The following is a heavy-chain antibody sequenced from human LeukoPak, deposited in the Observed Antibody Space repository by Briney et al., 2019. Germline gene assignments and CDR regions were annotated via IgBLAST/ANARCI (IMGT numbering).Heavy chain of an antibody. CDR3: ARDPTILTGYYSLYHFDN. D-gene: IGHD3-9*01. CDR2: ISPKSGST. CDR1: GYTFTGYH. Sequence: GASVKVSCKASGYTFTGYHMHWVRQAPGQRFEWMGWISPKSGSTNYARKFQGRVTMTRDTSVNIAFMELTRLTSDDTAVYYCARDPTILTGYYSLYHFDNWGQGTLVTVSS. J-gene: IGHJ4*02. V-gene: IGHV1-2*02.